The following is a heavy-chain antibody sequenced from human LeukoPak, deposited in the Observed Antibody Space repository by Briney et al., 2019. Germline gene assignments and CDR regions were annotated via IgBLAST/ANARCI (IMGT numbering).Heavy chain of an antibody. J-gene: IGHJ4*02. CDR1: GFTLSTYW. V-gene: IGHV3-7*01. CDR3: ALNPDYYGSGSFDY. Sequence: GSLRLSCAASGFTLSTYWMSWVRQAPGKGLEWMANIKGDGSEKFYVDSVKGRFTISRDNAKNSLYLQMNSLRAEDTAVYYCALNPDYYGSGSFDYWGQGTLVTVSS. D-gene: IGHD3-10*01. CDR2: IKGDGSEK.